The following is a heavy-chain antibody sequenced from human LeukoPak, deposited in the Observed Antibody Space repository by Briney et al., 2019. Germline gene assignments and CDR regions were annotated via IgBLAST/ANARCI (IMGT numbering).Heavy chain of an antibody. V-gene: IGHV3-43D*03. J-gene: IGHJ4*02. CDR1: GFTFDDYA. D-gene: IGHD3-10*01. Sequence: GGSLRLSCAASGFTFDDYAMHWVRQAPGKGLEWVSLISWDGGSTYYADSVKGRFTISRDNSKNSLYLQMNSLRAEDTALYYCAKDMNGSGSGPDYWGQGTLVTVSS. CDR3: AKDMNGSGSGPDY. CDR2: ISWDGGST.